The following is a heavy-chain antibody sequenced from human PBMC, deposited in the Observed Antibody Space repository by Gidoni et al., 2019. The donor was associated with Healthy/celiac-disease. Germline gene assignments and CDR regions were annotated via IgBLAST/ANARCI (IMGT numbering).Heavy chain of an antibody. D-gene: IGHD3-22*01. CDR3: ARDGAGTYYYEKQPDY. CDR2: INPSGGST. V-gene: IGHV1-46*01. J-gene: IGHJ4*02. CDR1: GYTFTSYY. Sequence: ASVKVSCKASGYTFTSYYMHWVRQAPGQELEWMGIINPSGGSTSYAQKFQGRVTMTRDTSTSTVYMELSSLRSEDTAVYYCARDGAGTYYYEKQPDYWGQGTLVTVSS.